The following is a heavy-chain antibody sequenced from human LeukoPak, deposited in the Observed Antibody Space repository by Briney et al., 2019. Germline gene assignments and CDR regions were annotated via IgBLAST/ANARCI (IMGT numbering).Heavy chain of an antibody. CDR2: LYGGGST. CDR3: ARGEGGSSSRRYFDY. V-gene: IGHV3-66*01. CDR1: GFTVSSNY. D-gene: IGHD6-13*01. J-gene: IGHJ4*02. Sequence: GGSLRLSCAASGFTVSSNYMSWVRQAPGKGLECVSVLYGGGSTYYADSVKGRFTISRDNSKNTLYLQMNSLRAEDTAVYYCARGEGGSSSRRYFDYWGQGTLVTVSS.